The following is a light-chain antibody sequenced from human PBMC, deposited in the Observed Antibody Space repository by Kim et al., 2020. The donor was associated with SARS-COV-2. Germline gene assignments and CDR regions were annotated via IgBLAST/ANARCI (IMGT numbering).Light chain of an antibody. CDR2: LGS. Sequence: PASISCRSSQSLLHSNGYNYLDWYLQKPGQSPQLLIYLGSNRASGVPDRFSGSGSGTDFTLKISRVEAEDVGVYYCMQALQTPLTFGRGTRLEIK. J-gene: IGKJ5*01. CDR1: QSLLHSNGYNY. CDR3: MQALQTPLT. V-gene: IGKV2-28*01.